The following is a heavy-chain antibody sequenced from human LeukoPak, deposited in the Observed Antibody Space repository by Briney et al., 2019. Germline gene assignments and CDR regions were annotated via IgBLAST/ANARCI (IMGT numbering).Heavy chain of an antibody. CDR2: IYYSGST. J-gene: IGHJ4*02. Sequence: PSETLSLTCTVSGGSISSYYWSWIRQPPGKGLEWIGYIYYSGSTNYKPSLKSRVTISVDTSKNQFSLKLSSVTAADTAVYYCARVGSSGYYLSYWGQGTLVTVSS. D-gene: IGHD3-22*01. V-gene: IGHV4-59*01. CDR3: ARVGSSGYYLSY. CDR1: GGSISSYY.